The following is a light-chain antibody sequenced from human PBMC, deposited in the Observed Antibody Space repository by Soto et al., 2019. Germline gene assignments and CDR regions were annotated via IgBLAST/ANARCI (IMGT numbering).Light chain of an antibody. Sequence: IVLTQSPGGLSLSPGERAALSCRASQSVSSSFLAWYQQKPGQAPRLLIYGASSRATGIPDRFSGSGSGRDFTLTISRLEPEDFAVYYCQQYGSSGRTFGQGTKV. J-gene: IGKJ1*01. CDR3: QQYGSSGRT. CDR1: QSVSSSF. CDR2: GAS. V-gene: IGKV3-20*01.